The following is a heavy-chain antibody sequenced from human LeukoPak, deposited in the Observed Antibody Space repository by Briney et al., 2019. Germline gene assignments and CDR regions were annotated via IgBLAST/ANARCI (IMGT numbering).Heavy chain of an antibody. V-gene: IGHV4-34*01. CDR1: GGSFSGYY. CDR2: INHSGST. J-gene: IGHJ4*02. Sequence: PSETLSLTCAVYGGSFSGYYWSWIRQPPGKGLEWIGEINHSGSTNYNPSLKSRVTISVDTSKNQFSLRLNSETAADTAVYYCARHSGSSGSFYNGEFEYWGQGLLVTVSS. D-gene: IGHD3-10*01. CDR3: ARHSGSSGSFYNGEFEY.